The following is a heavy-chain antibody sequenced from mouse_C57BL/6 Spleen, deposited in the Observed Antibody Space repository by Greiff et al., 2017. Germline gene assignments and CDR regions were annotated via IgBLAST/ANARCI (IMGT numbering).Heavy chain of an antibody. V-gene: IGHV1-7*01. CDR2: IKPSSGYT. D-gene: IGHD1-1*01. CDR3: ARLYYGSSWFAY. Sequence: QVQLQQSGAELAKPGASVKLSCKASGYTFTSYWMHWVKQRPGQGLEWIGYIKPSSGYTKSNQKFKDKATLTADKSSSTAYMQLSSLTYEDSAVYYCARLYYGSSWFAYWGQGTLVTVSA. CDR1: GYTFTSYW. J-gene: IGHJ3*01.